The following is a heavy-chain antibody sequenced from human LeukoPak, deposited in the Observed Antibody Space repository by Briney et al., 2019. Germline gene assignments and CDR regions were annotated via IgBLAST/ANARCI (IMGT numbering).Heavy chain of an antibody. D-gene: IGHD3-9*01. V-gene: IGHV3-7*03. J-gene: IGHJ4*02. Sequence: GKSLRLSCAASGFTFSLYWMNWARRAPGKGLEWVANIKQDGSEKNYVDSVKGRFTISRDNAKNSLYLQMNNLRVEDTAMYYCAGGTGFIIKDWGQGTLVTVSS. CDR3: AGGTGFIIKD. CDR2: IKQDGSEK. CDR1: GFTFSLYW.